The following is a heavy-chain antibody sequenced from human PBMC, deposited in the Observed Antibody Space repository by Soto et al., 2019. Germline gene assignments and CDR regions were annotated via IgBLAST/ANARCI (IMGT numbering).Heavy chain of an antibody. CDR3: GRGNDYVPDYAEYYFDY. J-gene: IGHJ4*02. V-gene: IGHV4-59*01. Sequence: SETLSLTCTVSGGSISSYYWSWIRQPPGKGLEWIGYIYYSGITDYNPSLKSRVTISVDTSKNQFSLKLSSVTAADTAVYYCGRGNDYVPDYAEYYFDYWGQGTLVTVSS. D-gene: IGHD3-16*01. CDR2: IYYSGIT. CDR1: GGSISSYY.